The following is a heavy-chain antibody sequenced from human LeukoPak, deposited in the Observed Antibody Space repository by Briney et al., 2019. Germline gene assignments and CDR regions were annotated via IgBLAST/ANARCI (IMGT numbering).Heavy chain of an antibody. D-gene: IGHD2-21*01. CDR3: ARVQSSIVMSPIPTFDY. V-gene: IGHV3-21*06. J-gene: IGHJ4*02. Sequence: GGSLRLSCAASGFTFSRYTMNWVPQGPGKGLEWISSIRNSTSHIFYADSVKGRFFVSRDNAQNLLFLHMNSLRAEDTAIYYCARVQSSIVMSPIPTFDYWGQGNLVTVSS. CDR1: GFTFSRYT. CDR2: IRNSTSHI.